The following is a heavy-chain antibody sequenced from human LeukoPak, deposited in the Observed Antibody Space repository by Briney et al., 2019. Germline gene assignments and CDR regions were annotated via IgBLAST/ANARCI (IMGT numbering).Heavy chain of an antibody. D-gene: IGHD3-22*01. CDR3: AEVSVIVTYYYDCS. CDR2: ISGSGGST. CDR1: GFTFSSYE. V-gene: IGHV3-23*01. Sequence: GGSLRLSCAASGFTFSSYEMNWVRQAPGKGLEWVSAISGSGGSTYYADSVKGRFPISRDNSKNTLYLQMNSLSAEDTAVYYCAEVSVIVTYYYDCSGGQGTMVAVSS. J-gene: IGHJ4*02.